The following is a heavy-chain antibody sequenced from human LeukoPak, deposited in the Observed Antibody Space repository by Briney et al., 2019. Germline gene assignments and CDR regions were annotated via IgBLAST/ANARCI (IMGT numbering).Heavy chain of an antibody. V-gene: IGHV4-38-2*02. J-gene: IGHJ4*02. CDR3: ARNVGWYSHDS. CDR1: GYSISSGYY. CDR2: IYHSGST. D-gene: IGHD6-19*01. Sequence: SETLSLTCTVSGYSISSGYYWGWIRQPPGKGLEWIGSIYHSGSTYYNPSLKSRVTISVDTSKNHFSLKLTSVTAADTAVYYCARNVGWYSHDSWGQGTLVTVSS.